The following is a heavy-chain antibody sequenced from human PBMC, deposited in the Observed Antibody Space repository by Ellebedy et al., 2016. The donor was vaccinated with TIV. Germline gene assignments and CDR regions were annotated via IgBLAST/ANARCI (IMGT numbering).Heavy chain of an antibody. V-gene: IGHV5-51*01. J-gene: IGHJ6*02. D-gene: IGHD3-10*01. Sequence: GESLKISXKGSGYSFTSYWIGWVRQMPGKGLEWMGIIYPGDSDTRYSPSFQGQVTISADKSISTAYLQWSSLKASDTAMYYCAGHTMVRGVPYYYYGMDVWGQGTTVTVSS. CDR2: IYPGDSDT. CDR1: GYSFTSYW. CDR3: AGHTMVRGVPYYYYGMDV.